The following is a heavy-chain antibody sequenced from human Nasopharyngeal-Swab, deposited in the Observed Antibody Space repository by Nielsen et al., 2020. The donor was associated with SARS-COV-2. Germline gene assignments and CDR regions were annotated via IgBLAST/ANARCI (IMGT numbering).Heavy chain of an antibody. CDR1: GYTLTELS. Sequence: ASVQVSCKVSGYTLTELSMHWVRQAPGKGLEWMGWISAYNGNTNYAQKLQGRVTMTTDTSTSTAYMELRSLRSDDTAVYYCARASIAAAGTGGDPWGQGTLVTVSS. J-gene: IGHJ5*02. D-gene: IGHD6-13*01. CDR2: ISAYNGNT. CDR3: ARASIAAAGTGGDP. V-gene: IGHV1-18*01.